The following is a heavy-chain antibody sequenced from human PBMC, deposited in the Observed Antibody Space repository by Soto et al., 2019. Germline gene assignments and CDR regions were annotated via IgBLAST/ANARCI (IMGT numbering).Heavy chain of an antibody. Sequence: PSEALSLTCAVYGGSFIGYYWSWILQPPWKGLEWIGEINHSGSTNYNPSLKSRVTISVDTSKNQFSLNLTSVTAADTAVYYCARFGGYYQAFDQWGQGSLVTVSS. D-gene: IGHD3-22*01. CDR3: ARFGGYYQAFDQ. J-gene: IGHJ4*02. CDR1: GGSFIGYY. CDR2: INHSGST. V-gene: IGHV4-34*01.